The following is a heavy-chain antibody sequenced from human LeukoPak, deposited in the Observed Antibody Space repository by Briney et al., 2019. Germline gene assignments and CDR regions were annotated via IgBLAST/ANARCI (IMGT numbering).Heavy chain of an antibody. J-gene: IGHJ4*02. V-gene: IGHV4-31*03. D-gene: IGHD6-19*01. CDR3: ARVLYSSTYFDY. Sequence: PSLTLSLTCTVSGGSISSGGYYWSWIRQHPGKGLEWIGYIYYSGSTYYNPSLKSRVTISVDTSKNQFSLKLSSVTAADTAVYYRARVLYSSTYFDYWGQGTLVTVSS. CDR1: GGSISSGGYY. CDR2: IYYSGST.